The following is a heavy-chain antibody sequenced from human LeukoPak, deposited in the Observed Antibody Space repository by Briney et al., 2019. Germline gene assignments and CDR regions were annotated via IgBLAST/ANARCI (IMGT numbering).Heavy chain of an antibody. CDR1: GYTFTSYD. Sequence: ASVKVSCKASGYTFTSYDINWVRQATGQGLEWMGWMNPNSGNTGFAQKFQGRVTITRNTSISTAYMELSSLRSEDTAVYYCARARGRYCSSTSCYRNFDHWGQGTLVTVSS. CDR3: ARARGRYCSSTSCYRNFDH. V-gene: IGHV1-8*03. CDR2: MNPNSGNT. D-gene: IGHD2-2*02. J-gene: IGHJ4*02.